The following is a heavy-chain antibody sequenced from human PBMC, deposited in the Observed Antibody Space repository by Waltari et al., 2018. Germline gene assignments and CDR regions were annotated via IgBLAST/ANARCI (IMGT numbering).Heavy chain of an antibody. Sequence: EVQLVESGGGLVQPGGSLRLSCAASGFTVSGNYMSWVRQAPGKGLEWVSVIYSIGNTYYADSVKGRFTISRDNSKNTLYLQMNSLRPEDTAVYYCAGQSGTYYYYGLNVWGQGATVTVSS. V-gene: IGHV3-66*02. CDR3: AGQSGTYYYYGLNV. CDR2: IYSIGNT. CDR1: GFTVSGNY. D-gene: IGHD1-26*01. J-gene: IGHJ6*02.